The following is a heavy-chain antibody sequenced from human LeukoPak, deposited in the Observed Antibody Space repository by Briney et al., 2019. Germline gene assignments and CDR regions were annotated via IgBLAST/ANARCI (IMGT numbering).Heavy chain of an antibody. CDR1: GYTFTSYD. J-gene: IGHJ5*02. CDR2: MNPNSGNT. V-gene: IGHV1-8*01. CDR3: ARGFPLWRKGWFDP. Sequence: GASVKVSCKASGYTFTSYDINWVRQATGQGLEWMGWMNPNSGNTGYAQKFQGRVTMTRNTSISTAYMELSSLRSEDTAVYYRARGFPLWRKGWFDPWGQGTLVTVSS. D-gene: IGHD3-10*01.